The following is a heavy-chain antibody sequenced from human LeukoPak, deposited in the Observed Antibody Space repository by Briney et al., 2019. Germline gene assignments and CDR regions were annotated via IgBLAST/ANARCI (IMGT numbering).Heavy chain of an antibody. CDR3: AKGGQTAARGMDV. V-gene: IGHV3-43*01. D-gene: IGHD2-2*01. J-gene: IGHJ6*03. Sequence: AGGSLRLSCAASGFTFDDYTMHWVCQPPGKGLEWVSLMTWDAGTTYYADSVKGRFTISRDNSKNSLYLQMNSLRSEDTALYYCAKGGQTAARGMDVWGKGTTVTVSS. CDR1: GFTFDDYT. CDR2: MTWDAGTT.